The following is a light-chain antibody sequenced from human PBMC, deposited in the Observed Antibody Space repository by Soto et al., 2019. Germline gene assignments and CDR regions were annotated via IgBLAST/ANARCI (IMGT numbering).Light chain of an antibody. CDR1: QSVSSSN. CDR2: VAS. J-gene: IGKJ4*01. V-gene: IGKV3-20*01. CDR3: HQHGSSPLT. Sequence: EIVLTQSPGTLSLSPGERATLSCRASQSVSSSNLAWYQQKPGQPPRLLIYVASSRAPGIPPRFCGSGSGTAFTPPIISLEPQDFAVYFCHQHGSSPLTFGGGTKVDIK.